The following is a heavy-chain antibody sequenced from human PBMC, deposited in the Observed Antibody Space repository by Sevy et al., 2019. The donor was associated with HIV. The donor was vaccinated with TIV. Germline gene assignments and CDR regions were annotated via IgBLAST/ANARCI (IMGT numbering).Heavy chain of an antibody. Sequence: GGSLRLSCAASGFTFSSYSMNWVRQAPGKGLEWVSSISSSSYIYYADSVKGRFTISRDNAKNSLYLQMNSLRAEDTAVYYCARDFVGGSGMDVWGQGTTVTVSS. CDR2: ISSSSYI. V-gene: IGHV3-21*01. J-gene: IGHJ6*02. D-gene: IGHD3-16*01. CDR3: ARDFVGGSGMDV. CDR1: GFTFSSYS.